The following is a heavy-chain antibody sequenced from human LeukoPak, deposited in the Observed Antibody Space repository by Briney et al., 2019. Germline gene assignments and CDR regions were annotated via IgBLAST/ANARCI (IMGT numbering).Heavy chain of an antibody. D-gene: IGHD2-15*01. V-gene: IGHV4-59*13. CDR3: ARSKGNYCSGGTCPGRLFDC. Sequence: SETLSLTCTVSGGSISIYYWSWVRQPPGKGLEWIGHIYYSGTTNYSPSLKSRVTISVDTSKNQFSLKLNSVTAADTAVYYCARSKGNYCSGGTCPGRLFDCWGQGTLVTVSS. J-gene: IGHJ4*02. CDR1: GGSISIYY. CDR2: IYYSGTT.